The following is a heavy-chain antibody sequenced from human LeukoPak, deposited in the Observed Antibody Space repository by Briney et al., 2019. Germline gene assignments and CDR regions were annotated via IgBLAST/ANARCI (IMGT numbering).Heavy chain of an antibody. CDR3: VRDGGVDRLGVAVTDGFDP. J-gene: IGHJ5*02. Sequence: GGSLRLSCAASGFTFSIYGIHWVRQAPGKGLEWVAFIRFDGSNKYYVDSVKGRFSISRDNAKNEVYLQMNSLRAEDTAVYYCVRDGGVDRLGVAVTDGFDPWGQGTLVSVSS. D-gene: IGHD6-19*01. V-gene: IGHV3-30*02. CDR1: GFTFSIYG. CDR2: IRFDGSNK.